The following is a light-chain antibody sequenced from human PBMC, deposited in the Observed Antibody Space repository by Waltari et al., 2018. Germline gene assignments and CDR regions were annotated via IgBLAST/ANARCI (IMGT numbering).Light chain of an antibody. CDR3: CAHAGSGIWV. CDR1: STDVGCYNL. V-gene: IGLV2-23*01. J-gene: IGLJ3*02. Sequence: QSALTQPASVSGSPGTSITLPCTGTSTDVGCYNLASWYKQQPGNVPKLIIAEDTKRPSGVSDRFSGSKSGNTASLTISGIQAEDEADYHCCAHAGSGIWVFGGGTKLTVL. CDR2: EDT.